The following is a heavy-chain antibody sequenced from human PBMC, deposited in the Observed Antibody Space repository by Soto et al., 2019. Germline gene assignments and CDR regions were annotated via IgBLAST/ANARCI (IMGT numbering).Heavy chain of an antibody. V-gene: IGHV3-33*01. CDR2: IWYDGSNK. J-gene: IGHJ6*03. CDR3: AREEASNYEDWAEYYYYMDV. D-gene: IGHD1-7*01. Sequence: GGSLRLSCAASGFTFSSYGMHWVRQAPGKGLEWVAVIWYDGSNKYYADSVKGRFTISRDNSKNTLYLQMNSLRAEDTAVYYCAREEASNYEDWAEYYYYMDVWGKGTTVTVSS. CDR1: GFTFSSYG.